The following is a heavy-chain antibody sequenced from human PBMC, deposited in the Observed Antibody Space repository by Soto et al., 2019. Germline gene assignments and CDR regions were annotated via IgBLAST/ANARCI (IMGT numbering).Heavy chain of an antibody. CDR3: AKRGGVVGGSEHPFFEY. V-gene: IGHV3-30*18. CDR1: GFIFSNYG. J-gene: IGHJ4*02. CDR2: ISFDGKNR. Sequence: QVQLEESGGGVVQPGKSLRLSCAASGFIFSNYGMHWVRQAPGKGLEWVALISFDGKNRNYADSVKGRFTIYRDNPKNTLYREMNSLRPEDTAFYYCAKRGGVVGGSEHPFFEYWGQGTLVTVSS. D-gene: IGHD2-15*01.